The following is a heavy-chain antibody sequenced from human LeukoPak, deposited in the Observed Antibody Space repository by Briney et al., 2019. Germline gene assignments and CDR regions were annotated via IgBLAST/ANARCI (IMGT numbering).Heavy chain of an antibody. J-gene: IGHJ5*02. V-gene: IGHV4-39*01. CDR2: IYYTGST. CDR3: ARGSGPGAKTNWFDP. CDR1: GGSISSNNYY. Sequence: PSETLSLTCTVSGGSISSNNYYWGWIRQPPGKGLEWIGTIYYTGSTYYNPSLKSRATISVDTSKNQFSLKLSSVTAADTAVYYCARGSGPGAKTNWFDPWGQGTLVLVSS. D-gene: IGHD3-10*01.